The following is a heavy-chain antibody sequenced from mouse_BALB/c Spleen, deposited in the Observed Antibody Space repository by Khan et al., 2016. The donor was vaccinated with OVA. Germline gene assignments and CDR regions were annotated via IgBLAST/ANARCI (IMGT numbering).Heavy chain of an antibody. J-gene: IGHJ3*01. CDR2: ISYSGST. Sequence: EVQLQESGPSLVKPSQTLSLTCSVTGDSITSGYWNWIRKFPGNKLEYMGYISYSGSTYYNPSLKSRISITRDTSKNQYYLQLNSVTTEDTATYYCARYDYEYDGALAYWGQGTLVTVSA. D-gene: IGHD2-4*01. CDR1: GDSITSGY. V-gene: IGHV3-8*02. CDR3: ARYDYEYDGALAY.